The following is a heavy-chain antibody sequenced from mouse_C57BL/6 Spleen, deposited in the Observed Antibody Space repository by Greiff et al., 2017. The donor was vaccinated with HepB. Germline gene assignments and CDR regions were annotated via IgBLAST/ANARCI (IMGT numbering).Heavy chain of an antibody. CDR1: GFTFSDYY. J-gene: IGHJ1*03. CDR3: ARRDYGSSYWYFDV. V-gene: IGHV5-16*01. CDR2: INYDGSST. Sequence: DVHLVESEGGLVQPGSSMKLSCTASGFTFSDYYMAWVRQVPEKGLEWVANINYDGSSTYYLDSLKSRFIISRDNAKNILYLQMSSLKSEDTATYYGARRDYGSSYWYFDVWGTGTTVTVSS. D-gene: IGHD1-1*01.